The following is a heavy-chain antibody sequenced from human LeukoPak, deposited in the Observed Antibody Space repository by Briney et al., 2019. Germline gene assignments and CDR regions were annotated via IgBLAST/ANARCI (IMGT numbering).Heavy chain of an antibody. CDR3: AKDLTRSGGYFDY. J-gene: IGHJ4*02. D-gene: IGHD1-1*01. CDR2: ISGSGGST. V-gene: IGHV3-23*01. Sequence: TGGSLRLSCAASGFTFSTYGMHWVRQAPGKGLEWVSAISGSGGSTYYADSVKGRFTISRDNSKNTLYLQMNSLRAEDTAVYYCAKDLTRSGGYFDYWGQGTLVTVSS. CDR1: GFTFSTYG.